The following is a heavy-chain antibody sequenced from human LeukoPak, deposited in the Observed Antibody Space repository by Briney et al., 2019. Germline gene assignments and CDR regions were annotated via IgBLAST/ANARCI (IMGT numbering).Heavy chain of an antibody. Sequence: PGGSLRLSCAASGFTFSSYAMSWVRQAPGKRLEWVSAISGSGGSTYYAESVKGRFTISRDNSKNSLYLQMNSLRAEDTAVYYCAKDPLVNSQEYFDYWGQGTLVTVS. CDR3: AKDPLVNSQEYFDY. D-gene: IGHD2/OR15-2a*01. V-gene: IGHV3-23*01. CDR1: GFTFSSYA. CDR2: ISGSGGST. J-gene: IGHJ4*02.